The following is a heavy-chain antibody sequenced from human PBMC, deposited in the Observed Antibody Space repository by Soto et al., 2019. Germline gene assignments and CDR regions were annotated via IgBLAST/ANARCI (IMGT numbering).Heavy chain of an antibody. J-gene: IGHJ4*02. CDR3: ARDGGRHSGGIDY. CDR1: GGTFSSYS. D-gene: IGHD1-26*01. CDR2: IIPIFGTA. V-gene: IGHV1-69*01. Sequence: QVQLVQSGAEVKKPGSSVKVSCKASGGTFSSYSINWVRQAPGQGLEWMGEIIPIFGTANYAQKFQDRVTITADESTSTAYMELISLRSEDKAVYYCARDGGRHSGGIDYWGQGTLVTVSS.